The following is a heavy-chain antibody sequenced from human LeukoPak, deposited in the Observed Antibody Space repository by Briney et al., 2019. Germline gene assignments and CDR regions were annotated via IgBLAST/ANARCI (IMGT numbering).Heavy chain of an antibody. CDR1: GGSISSGNW. Sequence: SGTLSLTCAVSGGSISSGNWWSWVRQPPGKGLEWIGEIYHSGSTNYNPSPKSRVTISVDKSKNQYSMKLSSLTAADTAVYYCASRLPDFWSGYYIRSNTGMDVWGQGTPVTVSS. J-gene: IGHJ6*02. CDR2: IYHSGST. D-gene: IGHD3-3*01. V-gene: IGHV4-4*02. CDR3: ASRLPDFWSGYYIRSNTGMDV.